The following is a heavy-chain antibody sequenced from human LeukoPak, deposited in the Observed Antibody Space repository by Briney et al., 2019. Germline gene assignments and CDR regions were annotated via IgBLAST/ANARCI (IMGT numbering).Heavy chain of an antibody. V-gene: IGHV3-66*01. D-gene: IGHD3-9*01. CDR1: GFTVSSTY. CDR3: ARRLLTGYYEF. Sequence: GGSLRLSCAASGFTVSSTYMSWVRQAPGKGLEWVSALYSGDTTYYANSVKGRFTISRDNSKNMLYLQVNSLRAEDTAVYYCARRLLTGYYEFWGQGTLVTVSS. J-gene: IGHJ4*02. CDR2: LYSGDTT.